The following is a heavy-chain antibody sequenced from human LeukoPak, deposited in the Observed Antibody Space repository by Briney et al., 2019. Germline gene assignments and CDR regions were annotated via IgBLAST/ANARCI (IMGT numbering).Heavy chain of an antibody. Sequence: GGSLRLSCAASGFTFSSHAMSWVRQAPGKGLEWVSAISGRGGSTYYADSVKGRFTISRDNSENMLYLQMNSLRAEDTAIYYCAKDPYSNPLNFDYWGQGTLVTVSS. CDR3: AKDPYSNPLNFDY. D-gene: IGHD4-11*01. CDR2: ISGRGGST. CDR1: GFTFSSHA. V-gene: IGHV3-23*01. J-gene: IGHJ4*02.